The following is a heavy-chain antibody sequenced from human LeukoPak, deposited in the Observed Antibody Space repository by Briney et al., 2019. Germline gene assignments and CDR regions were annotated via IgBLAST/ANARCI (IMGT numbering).Heavy chain of an antibody. V-gene: IGHV3-66*01. Sequence: GGSLRLSCAASGFTVSSSYMSRVRKAPGKGLEWVSVIYSGGYTYYADSVQGRFPISRANSKNTLYLQMNSLRAEDTAVYYCARDTTSYANPDYAGSLRFDYWGQGTLVTVSS. CDR1: GFTVSSSY. CDR3: ARDTTSYANPDYAGSLRFDY. CDR2: IYSGGYT. D-gene: IGHD4-23*01. J-gene: IGHJ4*02.